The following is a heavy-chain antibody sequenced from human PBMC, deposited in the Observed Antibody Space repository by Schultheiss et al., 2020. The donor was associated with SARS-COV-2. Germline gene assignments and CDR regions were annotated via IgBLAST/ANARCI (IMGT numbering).Heavy chain of an antibody. Sequence: GGSLRLSCAASGFTFSNSDMNWVRQAPGKGLEWVSYISSSSSTIYYADSVKGRFTISRDNAKNSLYLQMNSLKTEDTAVYYCARDGGDIVVVPAATCCGMDVWGQGTTVTVSS. V-gene: IGHV3-48*01. D-gene: IGHD2-2*01. J-gene: IGHJ6*02. CDR3: ARDGGDIVVVPAATCCGMDV. CDR2: ISSSSSTI. CDR1: GFTFSNSD.